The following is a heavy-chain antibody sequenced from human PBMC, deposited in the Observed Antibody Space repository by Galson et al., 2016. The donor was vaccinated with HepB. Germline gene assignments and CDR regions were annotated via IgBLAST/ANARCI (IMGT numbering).Heavy chain of an antibody. J-gene: IGHJ6*02. CDR1: GFTFSSYA. D-gene: IGHD2-2*01. V-gene: IGHV3-23*01. CDR3: AKDNKYQLLFFDYGMDV. CDR2: ISGSGGST. Sequence: SLRLSCAASGFTFSSYAMSWVRQAPGKGLEWVSAISGSGGSTYYADSVKGRFTISRDNSKNTLYLQMNGLRAEDTAVYYCAKDNKYQLLFFDYGMDVWGQGTTVTVSS.